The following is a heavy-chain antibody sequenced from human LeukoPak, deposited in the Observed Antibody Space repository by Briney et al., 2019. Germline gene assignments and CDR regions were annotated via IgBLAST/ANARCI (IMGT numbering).Heavy chain of an antibody. CDR3: AREAVTRNYFDY. V-gene: IGHV3-53*01. J-gene: IGHJ4*02. D-gene: IGHD4-17*01. Sequence: GGSLILSCAASGFTVSSNYMNWVRQAPGKGLEWVSVIYSGGSTYYADPVKGRFTISRDNSKNTLYLQMNSLRAEDTAVYYCAREAVTRNYFDYWGQGTLVTVSS. CDR1: GFTVSSNY. CDR2: IYSGGST.